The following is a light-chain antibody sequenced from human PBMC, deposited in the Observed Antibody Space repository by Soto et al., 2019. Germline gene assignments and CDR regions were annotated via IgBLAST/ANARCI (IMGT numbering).Light chain of an antibody. CDR1: QSVLYTSNNKNY. CDR2: LAS. J-gene: IGKJ1*01. Sequence: DIVMTQSPDSLAVSLGERATINCKSSQSVLYTSNNKNYIAWYQQKSGQPPKLLIYLASTRESGVPDRFSGSGSGTDFTLTISSLQAEDVAVYYCQQYHTTPWTFGQGTKVDIK. CDR3: QQYHTTPWT. V-gene: IGKV4-1*01.